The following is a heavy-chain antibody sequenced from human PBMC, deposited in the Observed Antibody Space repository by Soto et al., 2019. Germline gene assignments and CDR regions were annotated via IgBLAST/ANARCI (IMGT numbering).Heavy chain of an antibody. D-gene: IGHD6-6*01. CDR3: AREDEYSSSGLFDF. Sequence: PGGSLRLSCATSGFTFSRYWMHWVRQAPGKGLVWVSRIKSDGSYTSYADSVEGRFTISRDNAKSTLYLQMNSLRAEDTAVYFCAREDEYSSSGLFDFWGQGTLVTVSS. CDR2: IKSDGSYT. V-gene: IGHV3-74*01. J-gene: IGHJ4*02. CDR1: GFTFSRYW.